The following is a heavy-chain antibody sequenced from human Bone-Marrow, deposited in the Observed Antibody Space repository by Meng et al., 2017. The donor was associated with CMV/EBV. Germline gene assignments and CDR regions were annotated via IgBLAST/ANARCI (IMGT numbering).Heavy chain of an antibody. J-gene: IGHJ4*02. CDR1: GFTFSSYG. V-gene: IGHV3-23*03. CDR2: IYSGGSST. Sequence: GESLKISCAASGFTFSSYGMHWVRQAPGKGLEWVSVIYSGGSSTYYADSVKGRFTISRDNSKNTLYLQMNSLRAEDTAVYYCAKGGSLGGFDYWGQGTLVTVSS. CDR3: AKGGSLGGFDY. D-gene: IGHD1-26*01.